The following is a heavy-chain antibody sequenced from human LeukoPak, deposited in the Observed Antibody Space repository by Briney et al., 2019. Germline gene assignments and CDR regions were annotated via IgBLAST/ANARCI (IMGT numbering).Heavy chain of an antibody. J-gene: IGHJ4*02. CDR3: ARGLGMYYFDY. CDR1: GFTFSTNS. V-gene: IGHV3-30-3*01. D-gene: IGHD1-26*01. Sequence: GGSLRLSCSASGFTFSTNSMHWVRQAPGKGLEWVAVISYDGSNKYYADSVKGRFTISRDNSKNTLYLQMNSLSAEDTAVYYCARGLGMYYFDYWGQGTLVTVSS. CDR2: ISYDGSNK.